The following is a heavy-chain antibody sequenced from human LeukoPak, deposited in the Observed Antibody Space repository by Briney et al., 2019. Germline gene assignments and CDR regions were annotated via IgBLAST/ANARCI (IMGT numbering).Heavy chain of an antibody. CDR1: GYTFTSYA. J-gene: IGHJ4*02. CDR3: ARPLCGYGTSCHPLGY. V-gene: IGHV1-3*01. CDR2: INAGNGNT. Sequence: ASVKVSCKASGYTFTSYAMHWVRQAPGQRLEWMGWINAGNGNTKYSQKFQGRVTMTTDTPTSTAYMEMGSLSSDDTAVYYCARPLCGYGTSCHPLGYWGQGTLVTVSS. D-gene: IGHD2-2*01.